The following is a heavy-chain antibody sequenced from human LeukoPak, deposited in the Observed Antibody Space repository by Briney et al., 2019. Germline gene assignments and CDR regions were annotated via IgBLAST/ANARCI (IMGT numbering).Heavy chain of an antibody. J-gene: IGHJ3*02. CDR3: ARGMRGAFDI. CDR2: IKQDGSEK. CDR1: GFTFSNYW. D-gene: IGHD3-10*01. V-gene: IGHV3-7*01. Sequence: GSLRLSCAASGFTFSNYWMNWVRQAPGKGLEWVANIKQDGSEKYYVDSVKGRFTISRDNAKNSLYLQMNSLRAEDTAVYYCARGMRGAFDIWGQGTMVTVSS.